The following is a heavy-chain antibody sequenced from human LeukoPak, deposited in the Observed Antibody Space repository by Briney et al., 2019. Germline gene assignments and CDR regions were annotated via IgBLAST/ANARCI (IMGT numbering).Heavy chain of an antibody. CDR3: ARGAAAGKRGLGY. D-gene: IGHD6-13*01. V-gene: IGHV3-21*06. CDR2: VTSSSSYV. J-gene: IGHJ4*02. Sequence: GGSLRLSCEASGFTFSSYNMNWVRQAPGKRLEWVSSVTSSSSYVFYADSVKGRFTISRDNAKNSLYLQMDGLRAEDTALYYCARGAAAGKRGLGYWGQGTLVTVSS. CDR1: GFTFSSYN.